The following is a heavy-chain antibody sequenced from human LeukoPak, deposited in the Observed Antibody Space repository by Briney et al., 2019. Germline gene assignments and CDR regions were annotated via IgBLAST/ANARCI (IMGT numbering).Heavy chain of an antibody. D-gene: IGHD2-2*01. CDR3: ARASYCSSTSCYWPYYFDY. V-gene: IGHV3-21*01. J-gene: IGHJ4*02. CDR1: GFTFSSYS. Sequence: GGSLRLSCAASGFTFSSYSMNWVRQAPGKGLEWVSSISSSSYIYYADSVKGRFTISRDNAKNSLYLQMNSLRAEDTAVYYCARASYCSSTSCYWPYYFDYWGQGALVTVSS. CDR2: ISSSSYI.